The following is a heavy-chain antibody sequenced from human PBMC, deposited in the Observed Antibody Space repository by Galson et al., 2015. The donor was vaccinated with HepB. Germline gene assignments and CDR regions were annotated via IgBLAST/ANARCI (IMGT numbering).Heavy chain of an antibody. V-gene: IGHV1-18*04. Sequence: QSGAEVKKPGASVKVSCKASGYTFTSYGISWVRQAPGQGLEWMGWISAYNGNTNYAQKLQGRVTMTTDTSTSTAYMELRSLRSDDTAVYYCAREREDIVVVPAAQYYYYGMDVWGQGTTVTVSS. CDR1: GYTFTSYG. CDR3: AREREDIVVVPAAQYYYYGMDV. J-gene: IGHJ6*02. CDR2: ISAYNGNT. D-gene: IGHD2-2*01.